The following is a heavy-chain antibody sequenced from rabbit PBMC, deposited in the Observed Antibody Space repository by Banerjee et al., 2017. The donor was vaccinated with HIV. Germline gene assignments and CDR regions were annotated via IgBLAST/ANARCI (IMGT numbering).Heavy chain of an antibody. CDR3: ASKIAGTIEYDL. J-gene: IGHJ4*01. D-gene: IGHD4-2*01. CDR2: LYGDSSGST. V-gene: IGHV1S45*01. Sequence: QEQLVESGGGLVQPEGSLTLTCTASAFDFSSNAMCWVRQAPGKGLEWVGCLYGDSSGSTYYASWAKGRSTISKTSSTTVTLQMTSLTAADTATYFCASKIAGTIEYDLWGPGTLVTVS. CDR1: AFDFSSNA.